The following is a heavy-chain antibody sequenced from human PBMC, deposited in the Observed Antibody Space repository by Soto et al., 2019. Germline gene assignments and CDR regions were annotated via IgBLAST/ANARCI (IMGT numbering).Heavy chain of an antibody. CDR2: MNPGSGDT. V-gene: IGHV1-8*01. CDR1: GYSFTNND. D-gene: IGHD3-16*01. Sequence: ASVKVSCKASGYSFTNNDVSWVRQATGQGLEWMGGMNPGSGDTGYAQKFQGRVTMTRYISIATAYMELSSLRSDDTAIYYCARMATFGSLNWFDPWGQGPLVTVSS. J-gene: IGHJ5*02. CDR3: ARMATFGSLNWFDP.